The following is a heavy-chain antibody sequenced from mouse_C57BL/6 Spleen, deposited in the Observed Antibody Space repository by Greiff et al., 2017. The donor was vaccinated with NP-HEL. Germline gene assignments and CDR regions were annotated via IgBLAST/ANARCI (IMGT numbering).Heavy chain of an antibody. CDR2: IYPGDGDT. Sequence: QVQLQQSGPELVKPGASVKISCKASGYAFSSSWMNWVKQRPGKGLEWIGRIYPGDGDTKYDGKFKGKATLTAYKSSSTAYLQLSSLTSDDSAVYFCASYAMDYWGQGTSVTVSS. J-gene: IGHJ4*01. CDR1: GYAFSSSW. CDR3: ASYAMDY. V-gene: IGHV1-82*01.